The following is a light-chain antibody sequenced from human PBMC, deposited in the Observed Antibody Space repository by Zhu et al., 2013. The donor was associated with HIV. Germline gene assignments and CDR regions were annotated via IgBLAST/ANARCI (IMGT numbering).Light chain of an antibody. V-gene: IGKV4-1*01. Sequence: DIVMTQSPDSLAVSLGERATINCRSSQSVLYSSNNKNYLAWYQQKPGQPPKLLIYWASTRESGVPDRFSGSGSGTEFTLTISSLQSEDSAVYYCHQYHNWPPFTFGQGTKLEIK. J-gene: IGKJ2*01. CDR3: HQYHNWPPFT. CDR2: WAS. CDR1: QSVLYSSNNKNY.